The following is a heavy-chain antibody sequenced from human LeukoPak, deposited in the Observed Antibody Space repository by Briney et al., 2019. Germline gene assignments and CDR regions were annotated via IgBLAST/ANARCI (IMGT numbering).Heavy chain of an antibody. Sequence: SETLSLTCTVSGGSMSSYYWSWIRQPPGKGLEWIGYIYYSGSTNYNPSLKSRVTISVDTSKNQFSLKLSSVTAADTAVYYCTRVYISSWYFWFDPWGQGTLATVSS. CDR1: GGSMSSYY. V-gene: IGHV4-59*01. CDR3: TRVYISSWYFWFDP. J-gene: IGHJ5*02. D-gene: IGHD6-13*01. CDR2: IYYSGST.